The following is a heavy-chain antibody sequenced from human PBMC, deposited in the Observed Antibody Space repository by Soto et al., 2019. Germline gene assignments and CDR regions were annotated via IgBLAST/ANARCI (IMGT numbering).Heavy chain of an antibody. CDR2: INPNTGGT. CDR3: ARDARGDEAPMDY. D-gene: IGHD3-10*01. V-gene: IGHV1-2*04. Sequence: QVQLVQSGAEVKKPGASVKVSCKASGYTFTGYYMHWVRQAPGQGLEWMGWINPNTGGTNYAQKFQGWVTMTRDTSISTAYMELRRLRSDDTAVYYCARDARGDEAPMDYWGQGTLVTVSS. J-gene: IGHJ4*02. CDR1: GYTFTGYY.